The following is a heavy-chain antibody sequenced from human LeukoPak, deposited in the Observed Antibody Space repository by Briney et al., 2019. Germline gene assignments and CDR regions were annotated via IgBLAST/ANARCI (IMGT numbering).Heavy chain of an antibody. CDR3: ARAIMGTENFDY. CDR2: VSYDTRTT. V-gene: IGHV3-30*10. Sequence: PGGSLRLSCAASGFSFSSYAMHWVRQTPGKGLEWVAVVSYDTRTTYYTDSLKGRFTIARDNSKRTLFLQMNGLRTDDTAVYYCARAIMGTENFDYWGQGTLVTVSS. D-gene: IGHD2-8*01. CDR1: GFSFSSYA. J-gene: IGHJ4*02.